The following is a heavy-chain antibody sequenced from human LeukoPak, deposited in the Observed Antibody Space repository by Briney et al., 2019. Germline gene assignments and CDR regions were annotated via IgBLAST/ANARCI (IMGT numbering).Heavy chain of an antibody. V-gene: IGHV3-9*01. D-gene: IGHD3-10*01. CDR1: GFTFDDYA. J-gene: IGHJ4*02. CDR2: ISWNSGSI. CDR3: AKDRTYYYGSGSSSSFDY. Sequence: GGSLRLSCAASGFTFDDYAMHWVRQAPGKGLEWVSGISWNSGSIGYADSVKGRFTISRDNAKNSLYLQMNSLRAEDTALYYCAKDRTYYYGSGSSSSFDYWGQGTLVTVSS.